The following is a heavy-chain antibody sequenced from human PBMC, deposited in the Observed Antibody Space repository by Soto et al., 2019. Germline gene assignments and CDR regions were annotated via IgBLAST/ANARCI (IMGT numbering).Heavy chain of an antibody. CDR1: GFNFKAYA. J-gene: IGHJ4*02. Sequence: GGSLRLSCVASGFNFKAYAMGWVRQAPGKWLGWVSSITATDGNTYYADSVRGRFTISRDNSRNSLFLQMNGLRSDDPALHYCVQDEGTSSTVFDYWGQGALVTVSS. V-gene: IGHV3-23*01. CDR2: ITATDGNT. CDR3: VQDEGTSSTVFDY. D-gene: IGHD4-4*01.